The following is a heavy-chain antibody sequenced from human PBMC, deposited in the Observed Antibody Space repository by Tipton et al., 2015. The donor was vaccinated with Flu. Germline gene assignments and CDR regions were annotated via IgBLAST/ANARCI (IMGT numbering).Heavy chain of an antibody. CDR2: IYPTGTT. V-gene: IGHV4-39*01. CDR1: SGSIRSTNYF. D-gene: IGHD3-10*02. CDR3: ARLSYYDVDLKNFYFDY. Sequence: TLSLTCTVSSGSIRSTNYFCAWIRQPPGKRLELIGSIYPTGTTYYNPSLKSRVATSVDTSTNQFSLKRSSVTAADTAVYYCARLSYYDVDLKNFYFDYWGQGALVTVSS. J-gene: IGHJ4*02.